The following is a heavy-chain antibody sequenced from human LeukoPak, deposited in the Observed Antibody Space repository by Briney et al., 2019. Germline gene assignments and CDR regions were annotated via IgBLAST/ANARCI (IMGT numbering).Heavy chain of an antibody. V-gene: IGHV3-7*01. CDR1: GFIFSNYW. Sequence: GGSLRLSCGASGFIFSNYWMNWVRQTPGKGLEWVANINQDGGKKFYVDSVKGRFTISRDNAKNSLYLQMNSLRVEDTAVYYCIRDVDVWGQGTTVTVSS. CDR3: IRDVDV. J-gene: IGHJ6*02. CDR2: INQDGGKK.